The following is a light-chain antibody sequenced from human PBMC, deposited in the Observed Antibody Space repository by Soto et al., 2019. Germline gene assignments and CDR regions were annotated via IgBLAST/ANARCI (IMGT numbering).Light chain of an antibody. V-gene: IGLV2-23*01. CDR2: EGS. CDR1: SSDVGSYNL. CDR3: CSYAGSRRV. J-gene: IGLJ1*01. Sequence: QSVLTQPASVSGSPGQSITTSCTGTSSDVGSYNLVSWYQQHPGKAPKLMIYEGSKRPSGVSNRFSGSKSGNTASLTISGLQAEDEADYYCCSYAGSRRVFGTGTKVTVL.